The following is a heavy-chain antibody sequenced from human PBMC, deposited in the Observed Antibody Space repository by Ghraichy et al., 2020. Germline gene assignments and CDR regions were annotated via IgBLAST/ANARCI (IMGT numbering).Heavy chain of an antibody. CDR1: GGSISSSSYY. CDR2: IYYSGST. Sequence: SETLSLTCTVSGGSISSSSYYWGWIRQPPGKGLEWIGSIYYSGSTYYNPSLKSRVTISVDTSKNQFSLKLSSVTAADTAVYYCARLEGAPDYWGQGTLVTVSS. V-gene: IGHV4-39*01. D-gene: IGHD3-16*01. CDR3: ARLEGAPDY. J-gene: IGHJ4*02.